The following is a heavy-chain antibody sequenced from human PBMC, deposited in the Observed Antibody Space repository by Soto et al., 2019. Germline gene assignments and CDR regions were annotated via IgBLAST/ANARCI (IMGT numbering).Heavy chain of an antibody. J-gene: IGHJ4*02. CDR3: ARNYGGNVDY. CDR1: GGSISSGNYY. CDR2: ISYSGST. V-gene: IGHV4-30-4*01. Sequence: TLSLTCTVSGGSISSGNYYWSWIRQPPGKGLEWIGFISYSGSTYYSASLQSRVTMSVDTSKNQFSLKLSSVTAADTAVYYCARNYGGNVDYWGQGTLVTVSS. D-gene: IGHD4-17*01.